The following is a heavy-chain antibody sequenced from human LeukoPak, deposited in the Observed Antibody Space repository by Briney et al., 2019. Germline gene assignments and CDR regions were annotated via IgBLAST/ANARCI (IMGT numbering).Heavy chain of an antibody. D-gene: IGHD3-10*01. CDR1: GYTFTSYY. Sequence: ASVKVSCKASGYTFTSYYMHWVRQAPGQGLEWMGIINPSGGSTSYAQKFQGRVTMTRDTSTSTVYMELSSLRSEDTAVYYCARAYGSGSYSSVIRPFGNWFDPWGQGTLVTVSS. V-gene: IGHV1-46*01. CDR2: INPSGGST. J-gene: IGHJ5*02. CDR3: ARAYGSGSYSSVIRPFGNWFDP.